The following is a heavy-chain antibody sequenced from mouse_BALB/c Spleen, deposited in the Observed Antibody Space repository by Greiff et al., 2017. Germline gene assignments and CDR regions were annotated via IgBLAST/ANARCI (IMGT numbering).Heavy chain of an antibody. CDR3: ARRGYGSRYYAMDY. CDR1: GFTFSSFG. V-gene: IGHV5-17*02. J-gene: IGHJ4*01. D-gene: IGHD1-1*01. CDR2: ISSGSSTI. Sequence: EVQLVESGGGLVQPGGSRKLSCAASGFTFSSFGMHWVRQAPEKGLEWVAYISSGSSTIYYADTVKGRFTISRDNPKNTLFLQMTSLRSEDTAMYYCARRGYGSRYYAMDYWGQGTSVTVSS.